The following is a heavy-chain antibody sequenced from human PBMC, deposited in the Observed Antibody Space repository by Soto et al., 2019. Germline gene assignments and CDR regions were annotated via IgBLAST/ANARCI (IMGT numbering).Heavy chain of an antibody. CDR3: AGTTSHQWYYMDV. J-gene: IGHJ6*03. CDR1: GDSVSSNSAA. Sequence: SQTLSLTCAISGDSVSSNSAAWNWIRLTPSRGLEWLARTYYRSRWYNDYAVSVRSRITVNPDTSKNQFSLQLTSVTPEDTAVYYCAGTTSHQWYYMDVWGKGTTVTVSS. CDR2: TYYRSRWYN. D-gene: IGHD1-7*01. V-gene: IGHV6-1*01.